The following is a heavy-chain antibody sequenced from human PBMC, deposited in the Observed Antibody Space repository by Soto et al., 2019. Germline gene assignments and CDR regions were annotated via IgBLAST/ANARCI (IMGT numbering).Heavy chain of an antibody. Sequence: SETLSLTCTVSGGSISTSSFFWTWVRQPPGKGPEWMGSINYSGTTYYTSSLRSRVTISVDTSKNQFSLKMSSVTAADTAVYYCARVPTIWGQGTLVTVSS. J-gene: IGHJ4*02. CDR1: GGSISTSSFF. V-gene: IGHV4-39*07. CDR3: ARVPTI. CDR2: INYSGTT.